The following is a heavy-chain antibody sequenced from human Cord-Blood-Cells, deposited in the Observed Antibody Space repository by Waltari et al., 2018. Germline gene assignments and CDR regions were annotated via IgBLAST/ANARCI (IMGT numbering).Heavy chain of an antibody. V-gene: IGHV3-33*01. CDR3: ARSGSGSLDY. CDR2: IWYDGSNK. D-gene: IGHD3-10*01. J-gene: IGHJ4*02. CDR1: GFTFSSHG. Sequence: QVQLVESGGGVVQPGRSLRLSCAASGFTFSSHGMHWVRQAPGKGLEWVAVIWYDGSNKYYADSVKGRFTISRDNSKNTLYLQMNSLRAEDTAVYYCARSGSGSLDYWGQGTLVTVSS.